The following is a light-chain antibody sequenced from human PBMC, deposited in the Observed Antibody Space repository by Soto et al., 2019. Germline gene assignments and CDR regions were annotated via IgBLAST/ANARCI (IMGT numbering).Light chain of an antibody. Sequence: QLVLTQSPSASASLGASVKLTCTLSSGHRTYSIAWHQQQPEKGPRYLMTLNSDGRHSKGDGTPERFSGSSSAAERYLTISCLQSEVEADSCCQTWGTGPVVFGGGTKLTVL. CDR1: SGHRTYS. V-gene: IGLV4-69*02. CDR2: LNSDGRH. J-gene: IGLJ2*01. CDR3: QTWGTGPVV.